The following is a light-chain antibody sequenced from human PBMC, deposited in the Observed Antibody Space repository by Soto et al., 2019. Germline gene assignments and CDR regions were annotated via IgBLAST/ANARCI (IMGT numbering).Light chain of an antibody. J-gene: IGLJ1*01. V-gene: IGLV2-14*02. CDR1: SSDVGGYSL. CDR2: EGT. CDR3: SSYTNINTRACV. Sequence: QSVLTQPASVSGSPGQSITVSCTGTSSDVGGYSLVSWYHQNPGKPPKLVIYEGTKRPSGVSNRLSGSKSGNTASLTISGLQAEDEAEYYCSSYTNINTRACVFGTGTKLTVL.